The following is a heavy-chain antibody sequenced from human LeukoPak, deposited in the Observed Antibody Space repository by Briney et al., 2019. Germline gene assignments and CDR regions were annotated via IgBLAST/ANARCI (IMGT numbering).Heavy chain of an antibody. CDR1: GFTFSDYY. V-gene: IGHV3-11*04. D-gene: IGHD5-18*01. CDR3: AGDQGGYSYGHNPLDY. Sequence: PGGSLRLSCAASGFTFSDYYMSWIRQAPGKGLEWVSYISSSGSTIYYADSVKGRFTISRDNSKNTLYLQMNSLRAEDTAVYYCAGDQGGYSYGHNPLDYWGQGTLVTVSS. CDR2: ISSSGSTI. J-gene: IGHJ4*02.